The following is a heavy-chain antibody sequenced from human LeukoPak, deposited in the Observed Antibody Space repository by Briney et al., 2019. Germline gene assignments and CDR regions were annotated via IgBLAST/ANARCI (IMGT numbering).Heavy chain of an antibody. CDR1: GYTLTSYH. J-gene: IGHJ2*01. V-gene: IGHV1-46*01. D-gene: IGHD3-22*01. CDR2: INPSDGST. CDR3: ARASTPYYYDSSGYRYWYFDL. Sequence: GASVKVSCKASGYTLTSYHMHWERQAPGQGPEWMGIINPSDGSTSYPQRFQGRVTMTRDTSTSTVNTELSSLRSEDTAVYYCARASTPYYYDSSGYRYWYFDLWGRGTLVTVS.